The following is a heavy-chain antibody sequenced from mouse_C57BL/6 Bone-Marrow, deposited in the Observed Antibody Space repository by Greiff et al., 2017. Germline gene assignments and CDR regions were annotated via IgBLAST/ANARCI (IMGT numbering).Heavy chain of an antibody. Sequence: QVQLRQPGAELVKPGASVKMSCKASGYTFTSYWITWVKQRPGQGLEWIGDIYPGSGSTNYNEKFKSKATLTVDTSSSTAYTQLSSLTSEDSAVYYCASFSHYYGSSYGYYAMDYWGQGTSVTVSS. CDR2: IYPGSGST. CDR3: ASFSHYYGSSYGYYAMDY. J-gene: IGHJ4*01. D-gene: IGHD1-1*01. CDR1: GYTFTSYW. V-gene: IGHV1-55*01.